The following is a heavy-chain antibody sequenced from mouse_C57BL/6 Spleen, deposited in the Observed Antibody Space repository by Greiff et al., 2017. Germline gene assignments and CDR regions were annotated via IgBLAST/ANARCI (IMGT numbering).Heavy chain of an antibody. CDR2: IDPSDSET. D-gene: IGHD1-1*02. CDR3: ARERDYGSNYYAMDY. J-gene: IGHJ4*01. V-gene: IGHV1-52*01. Sequence: QVQLQQSGAELVRPGSSVKLSCKASGYTFTSYWMHWVKQRPIQGLEWIGNIDPSDSETHYNQKFKDKATLTVDKSSSTAYMQLSSLTSEDSAVYYCARERDYGSNYYAMDYWGQGTSVTVSS. CDR1: GYTFTSYW.